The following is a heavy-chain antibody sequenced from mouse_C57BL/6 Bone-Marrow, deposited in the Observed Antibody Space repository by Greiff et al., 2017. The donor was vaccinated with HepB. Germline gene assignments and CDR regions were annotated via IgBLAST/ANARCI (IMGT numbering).Heavy chain of an antibody. D-gene: IGHD1-1*01. CDR1: GFTFNTYA. V-gene: IGHV10-3*01. CDR3: VRDPSSYGSREAWFAY. Sequence: EVQLVESGGGLVQPKGSLRLSCAASGFTFNTYAMHWVRQAPGKGLEWVARIRSKSSNYATYYADSVKDRFTISRDDSQSMLYLQMNNLKTEDTAMYYCVRDPSSYGSREAWFAYWGQGTLVTVSA. CDR2: IRSKSSNYAT. J-gene: IGHJ3*01.